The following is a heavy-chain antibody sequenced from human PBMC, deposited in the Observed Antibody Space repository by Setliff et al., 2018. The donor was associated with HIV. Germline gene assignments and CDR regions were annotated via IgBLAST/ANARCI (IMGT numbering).Heavy chain of an antibody. J-gene: IGHJ6*02. V-gene: IGHV4-39*01. Sequence: SETLSLTCIVSGYSISNSNSYWGWIRQPPGKRLEWLGSVYQSGSTSYNPSLSSRLTISVDTSKNQVSLRLSSVTAADTAVYYCARGSSCSSSSCYLYYYYYYGVDVWGPGTAVTVSS. CDR3: ARGSSCSSSSCYLYYYYYYGVDV. CDR2: VYQSGST. D-gene: IGHD2-2*01. CDR1: GYSISNSNSY.